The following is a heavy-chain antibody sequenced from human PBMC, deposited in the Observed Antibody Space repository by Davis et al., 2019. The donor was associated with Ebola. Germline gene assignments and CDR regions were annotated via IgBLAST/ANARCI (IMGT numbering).Heavy chain of an antibody. D-gene: IGHD3-22*01. V-gene: IGHV4-59*12. CDR2: IYYSGST. Sequence: MPGGSLRLSCAASGFTFSNAWMNWVRQAPGKGLEWIGYIYYSGSTNYSPSLKSRVTISVDTSKNQFSLKLSSVTAADTAVYYCASKDYITMILLWGQGTLVTVSS. J-gene: IGHJ4*02. CDR1: GFTFSNAW. CDR3: ASKDYITMILL.